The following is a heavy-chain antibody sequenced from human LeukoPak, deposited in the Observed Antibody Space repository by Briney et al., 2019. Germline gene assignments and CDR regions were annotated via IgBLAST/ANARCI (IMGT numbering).Heavy chain of an antibody. CDR1: GGSISSYY. CDR2: IYYSGST. V-gene: IGHV4-59*01. D-gene: IGHD5-12*01. Sequence: SETLSLTCTVSGGSISSYYWSWIRQPPGKGLEWIGYIYYSGSTNYNPSLKSRVTISVDTSKNQFSLKLSSVTAADTAVYYCARGYSGYGYFDYWGQGTLVTVSP. J-gene: IGHJ4*02. CDR3: ARGYSGYGYFDY.